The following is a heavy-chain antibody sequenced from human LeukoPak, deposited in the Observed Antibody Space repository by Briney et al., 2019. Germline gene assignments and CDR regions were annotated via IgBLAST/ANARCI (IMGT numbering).Heavy chain of an antibody. Sequence: SQTLSLTCTVSGGSISSGGYYWSWIRQPPGKGLEWIGYIYHSGSTYYNPSLKSRVTISVDRSKNQFSLKLSSVTAADTAVYYCAKREPYNGGWLFDHWGQGIVVTVSS. J-gene: IGHJ4*02. D-gene: IGHD6-19*01. V-gene: IGHV4-30-2*01. CDR3: AKREPYNGGWLFDH. CDR2: IYHSGST. CDR1: GGSISSGGYY.